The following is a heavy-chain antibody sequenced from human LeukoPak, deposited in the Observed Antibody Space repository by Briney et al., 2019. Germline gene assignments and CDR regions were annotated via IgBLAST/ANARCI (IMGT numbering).Heavy chain of an antibody. Sequence: ASVKVSCKASGYTFAGYYMHWVRQAPGQGREWMGWINPNSGGTNYAQKFQGRVTMTRDTSISTAYMELSRLTFDDTAVYYCARDLDIVVVPATMMDDGFDIWGQGTMVTVSS. CDR3: ARDLDIVVVPATMMDDGFDI. CDR2: INPNSGGT. V-gene: IGHV1-2*02. J-gene: IGHJ3*02. CDR1: GYTFAGYY. D-gene: IGHD2-2*01.